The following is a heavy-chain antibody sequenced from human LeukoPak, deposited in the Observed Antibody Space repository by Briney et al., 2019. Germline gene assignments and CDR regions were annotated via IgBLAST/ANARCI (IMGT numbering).Heavy chain of an antibody. J-gene: IGHJ5*02. CDR3: TANLTYSSGWYWFDP. D-gene: IGHD6-19*01. CDR1: EFTFSNAC. V-gene: IGHV3-15*01. CDR2: IQSKTDGGTT. Sequence: PGGSLRLSCAASEFTFSNACMSWVRQAPGKGLEWVGRIQSKTDGGTTDYAAPVKGRFTISRDDSKNTLYLQMTSLKTEDTAVYYCTANLTYSSGWYWFDPWGQGTLVTVSS.